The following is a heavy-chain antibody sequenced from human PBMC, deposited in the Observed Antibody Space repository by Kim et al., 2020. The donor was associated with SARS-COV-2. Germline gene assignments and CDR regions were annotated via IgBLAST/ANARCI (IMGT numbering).Heavy chain of an antibody. V-gene: IGHV3-43*02. CDR2: ISGDGGST. CDR3: AKAIGYYYGSGSYYRPYYGMDV. CDR1: GFTFDDYA. J-gene: IGHJ6*02. Sequence: GGSLRLSCAASGFTFDDYAMHWVRQAPGKGLEWVSLISGDGGSTYYADSVKGRFTISRDNSKNSLYLQMNSLRTEDTALYYCAKAIGYYYGSGSYYRPYYGMDVWGQGTTVTVSS. D-gene: IGHD3-10*01.